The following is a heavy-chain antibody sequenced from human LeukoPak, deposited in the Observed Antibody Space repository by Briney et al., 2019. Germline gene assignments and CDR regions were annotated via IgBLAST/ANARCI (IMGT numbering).Heavy chain of an antibody. CDR3: AKALTDHQDLDAFDF. V-gene: IGHV3-30-3*01. J-gene: IGHJ3*01. D-gene: IGHD3-16*01. Sequence: PGRSLRLSCAASGFTFSSYAMHWVRQAPGKGLEWVAVISYDGSNKYYADSVKGRFTISRDTSKNVLFLQMNNLRAEDTALYYCAKALTDHQDLDAFDFWGQGTVVTVSS. CDR2: ISYDGSNK. CDR1: GFTFSSYA.